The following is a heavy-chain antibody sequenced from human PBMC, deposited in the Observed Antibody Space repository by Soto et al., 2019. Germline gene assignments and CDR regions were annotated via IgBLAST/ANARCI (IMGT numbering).Heavy chain of an antibody. CDR1: GFTFSSYG. CDR3: AKDRRPNYYDGMDV. V-gene: IGHV3-30*18. J-gene: IGHJ6*02. D-gene: IGHD6-25*01. CDR2: ISYDGSNK. Sequence: QVQLVESGGGVVQPGRSLRLSCAASGFTFSSYGMHWVRQAPGKGLAWVAVISYDGSNKYYADSVKGRFTISRDNSKNTQYLQMNSLRAEDTAVYYCAKDRRPNYYDGMDVWGQGTTVTVSS.